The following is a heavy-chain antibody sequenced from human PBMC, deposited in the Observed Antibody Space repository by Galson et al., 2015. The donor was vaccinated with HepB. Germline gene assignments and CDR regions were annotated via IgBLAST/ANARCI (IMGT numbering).Heavy chain of an antibody. V-gene: IGHV3-30*18. CDR1: GFTLSRYG. Sequence: SLRLSCAASGFTLSRYGLHWVRQAPGKGLEWVAVMSYDGSYKYYGDSVKGRFTISRDNSKNTLYLQMDSLRTEDTAVYYCAKDPLVGIPMSNANPGFYYYGLDVWGPGTTVTVSS. CDR2: MSYDGSYK. D-gene: IGHD1-14*01. J-gene: IGHJ6*02. CDR3: AKDPLVGIPMSNANPGFYYYGLDV.